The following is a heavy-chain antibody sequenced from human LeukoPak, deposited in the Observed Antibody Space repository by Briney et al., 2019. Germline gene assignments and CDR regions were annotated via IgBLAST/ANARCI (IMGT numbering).Heavy chain of an antibody. J-gene: IGHJ4*02. CDR2: IYHSGST. CDR3: ARVAYSGYDPGRFDY. Sequence: SETLSLTCTVSGGSINSYFWSWIRQPPGRGLEWIGSIYHSGSTYYNPSLKSRVTISVDTSKNQFSLKLSSVTAADTAVYYCARVAYSGYDPGRFDYWGQGTLVTVSS. D-gene: IGHD5-12*01. CDR1: GGSINSYF. V-gene: IGHV4-38-2*02.